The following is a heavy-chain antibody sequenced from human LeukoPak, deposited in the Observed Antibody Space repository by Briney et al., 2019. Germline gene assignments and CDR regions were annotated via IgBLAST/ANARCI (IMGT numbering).Heavy chain of an antibody. J-gene: IGHJ4*02. D-gene: IGHD3-10*01. CDR1: GFTVSSNY. V-gene: IGHV3-53*01. CDR2: IYSGGSI. CDR3: ARAGSGSTPPDY. Sequence: RAGGSLRLSCVVSGFTVSSNYMSWVRQAPGKGLEWVSVIYSGGSIYYADSVKGRFTISRDNSKNTLYLQLNSLRVEDTAMYYCARAGSGSTPPDYWGQGTLVTVSS.